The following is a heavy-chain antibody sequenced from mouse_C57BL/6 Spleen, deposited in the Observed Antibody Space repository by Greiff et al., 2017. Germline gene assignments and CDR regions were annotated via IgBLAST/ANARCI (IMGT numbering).Heavy chain of an antibody. D-gene: IGHD2-1*01. J-gene: IGHJ1*03. CDR1: GYTFTSYW. CDR2: IHPSDSDT. V-gene: IGHV1-74*01. Sequence: QVQLKQPGAELVKPGASVKVSCKASGYTFTSYWMHWVKQRPGQGLEWIGRIHPSDSDTNYNQKFKGKATLTVDKSSSTAYMQLSSLTSEDSAVYYCARQYGNYDYFDVWGTGTTVTVSS. CDR3: ARQYGNYDYFDV.